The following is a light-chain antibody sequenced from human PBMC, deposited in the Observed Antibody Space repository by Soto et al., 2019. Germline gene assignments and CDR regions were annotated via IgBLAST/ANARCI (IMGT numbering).Light chain of an antibody. Sequence: QSVLTQPASVPGSPGQSITISCTGTSSDVGGYNYVSWYQQHPGKAPKLMIYEVSNRPSGVSNRFSGSKSGNTASLTISGLQAEDEADYYCSSYTSSSTPYVFGTGTNVTVL. CDR1: SSDVGGYNY. J-gene: IGLJ1*01. CDR3: SSYTSSSTPYV. V-gene: IGLV2-14*01. CDR2: EVS.